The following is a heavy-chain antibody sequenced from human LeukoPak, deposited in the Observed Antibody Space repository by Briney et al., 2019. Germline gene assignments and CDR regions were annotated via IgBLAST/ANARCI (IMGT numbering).Heavy chain of an antibody. J-gene: IGHJ6*02. D-gene: IGHD1/OR15-1a*01. Sequence: SETLSLTCTVSGGSISSYYWSWIRQPPGKGLEWIGYIYDSGSTNYNPSLKSRITISVDTSKNQFSLKLSSVTAADTAVYYCARQKWEQQGRDYYFNGLDVWGPGTTVIVSS. CDR2: IYDSGST. CDR3: ARQKWEQQGRDYYFNGLDV. CDR1: GGSISSYY. V-gene: IGHV4-59*01.